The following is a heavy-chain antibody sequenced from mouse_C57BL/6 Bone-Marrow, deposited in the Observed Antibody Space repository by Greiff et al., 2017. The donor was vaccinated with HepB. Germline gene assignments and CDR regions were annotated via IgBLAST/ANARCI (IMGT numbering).Heavy chain of an antibody. CDR1: GFNIKDDY. Sequence: EVQLQESGAELVRPGASVKLSCTASGFNIKDDYMHWVKQRPEQGLEWIGWIDPENGDTEYASKFQGKATITADTSSNTAYLQLSSLTSEDTAVYYCTTHYDDYDYWGQGTTLTVSS. V-gene: IGHV14-4*01. CDR3: TTHYDDYDY. CDR2: IDPENGDT. D-gene: IGHD2-3*01. J-gene: IGHJ2*01.